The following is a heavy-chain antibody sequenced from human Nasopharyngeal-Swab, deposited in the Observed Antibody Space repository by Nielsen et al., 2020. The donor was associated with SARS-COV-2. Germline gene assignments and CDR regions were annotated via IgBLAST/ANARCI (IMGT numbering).Heavy chain of an antibody. CDR3: ARGALDYYGSGSYYLDY. J-gene: IGHJ4*02. CDR2: IIPIFGTA. D-gene: IGHD3-10*01. Sequence: SVKVSCKASRGTFSSYAISWVRQATGQGLAWMGGIIPIFGTANYAQKFQGRVTITADESTSTAYMELSSLRSEDTAVYYCARGALDYYGSGSYYLDYWGQGTLVTVSS. V-gene: IGHV1-69*13. CDR1: RGTFSSYA.